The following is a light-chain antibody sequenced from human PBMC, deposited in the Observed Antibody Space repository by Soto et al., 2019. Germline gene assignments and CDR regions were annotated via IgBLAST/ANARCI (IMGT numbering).Light chain of an antibody. CDR2: DVS. CDR3: SSYTSSTTEV. CDR1: TSDVGGYKY. Sequence: QSALTQPASVSGSPGQSITISCTGTTSDVGGYKYVSWYQHHPGKAPKLMLYDVSNRPSGVSNRFSGSKSGNTASLTISGLQAEDEADYYCSSYTSSTTEVFGAGTKVTVL. V-gene: IGLV2-14*01. J-gene: IGLJ1*01.